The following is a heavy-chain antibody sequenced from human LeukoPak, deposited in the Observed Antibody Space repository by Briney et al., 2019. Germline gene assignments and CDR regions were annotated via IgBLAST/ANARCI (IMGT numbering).Heavy chain of an antibody. J-gene: IGHJ3*02. CDR3: ASGGSYSSAADEDAFDI. V-gene: IGHV3-23*01. Sequence: GGSLRLSCAASGFTFSSYGMSWVRQAPGKGLEWVSAISGSGGSTYYADPVKGRFTISRDNSKNTLYLQMNSLRAEDTAVYYCASGGSYSSAADEDAFDIWGQGTMVTVSS. CDR1: GFTFSSYG. D-gene: IGHD1-26*01. CDR2: ISGSGGST.